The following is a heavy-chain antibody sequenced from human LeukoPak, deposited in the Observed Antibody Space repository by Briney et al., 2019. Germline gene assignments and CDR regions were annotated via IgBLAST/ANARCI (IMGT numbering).Heavy chain of an antibody. CDR2: IGTAGDT. CDR1: GFTFSSYD. V-gene: IGHV3-13*01. Sequence: AGGSLRLSCAASGFTFSSYDMHWVRQATGKGLEWFSAIGTAGDTYYPGSVKGRFTISRENAKNSLYLQMNSLRAGDTAVYYCARGGQQLGEFDCWGQGTLVTVSS. D-gene: IGHD6-13*01. CDR3: ARGGQQLGEFDC. J-gene: IGHJ4*02.